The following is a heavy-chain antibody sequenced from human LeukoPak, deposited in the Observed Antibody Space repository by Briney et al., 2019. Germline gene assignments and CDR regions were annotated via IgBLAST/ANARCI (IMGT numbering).Heavy chain of an antibody. D-gene: IGHD3-22*01. Sequence: GGSLRLSCAASGFTFSDYGMNWVRQAPGKGLEWVSVIRYDGSNKYYADSVKGRFTISRDNSKNTLYLQMNSLRAEDTAVYYCAEEDSSGDYGGFDYWGQGTLVTVSS. CDR1: GFTFSDYG. CDR2: IRYDGSNK. J-gene: IGHJ4*02. CDR3: AEEDSSGDYGGFDY. V-gene: IGHV3-30*02.